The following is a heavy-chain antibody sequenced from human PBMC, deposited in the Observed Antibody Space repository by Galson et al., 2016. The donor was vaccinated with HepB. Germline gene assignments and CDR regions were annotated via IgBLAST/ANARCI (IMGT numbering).Heavy chain of an antibody. CDR3: ARSGSYYDRAGYYRDPFDY. CDR1: GFTFSGYG. CDR2: IWFDGSKT. D-gene: IGHD3-22*01. V-gene: IGHV3-33*01. J-gene: IGHJ4*02. Sequence: CAASGFTFSGYGMHWVRQAPGKGLEWVAVIWFDGSKTYFADSVKGRFTISRDNSENTLSLQMNSLRAEDTAVYYCARSGSYYDRAGYYRDPFDYWGQGTLVTVSS.